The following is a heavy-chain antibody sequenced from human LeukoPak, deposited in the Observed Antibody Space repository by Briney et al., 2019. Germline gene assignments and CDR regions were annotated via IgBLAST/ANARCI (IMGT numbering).Heavy chain of an antibody. CDR1: GYTLTELS. CDR2: FDPEDGET. J-gene: IGHJ4*02. CDR3: ATGTSKTTGFDY. V-gene: IGHV1-24*01. D-gene: IGHD4-17*01. Sequence: GASVTVSFTVSGYTLTELSMHWVRQAPGKGLEWMGGFDPEDGETIYAQKFQGRVTMTEDTSTDTAYMELSSLRSEDTAVYYCATGTSKTTGFDYWGQGTLVTVSS.